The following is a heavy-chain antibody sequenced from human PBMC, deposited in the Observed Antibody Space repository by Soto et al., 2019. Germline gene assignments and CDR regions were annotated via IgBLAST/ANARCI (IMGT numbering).Heavy chain of an antibody. J-gene: IGHJ6*02. Sequence: SVKVSCKASGGTFSSYAISWVRQAPGPGIEWMGGIIPIFGTANYAQKFQGRVTITADESTSTAYMELSSLRSEDTAVYYCARDNALHCSSTSCHLRGMDVWGQGTTVTVSS. D-gene: IGHD2-2*01. V-gene: IGHV1-69*13. CDR2: IIPIFGTA. CDR1: GGTFSSYA. CDR3: ARDNALHCSSTSCHLRGMDV.